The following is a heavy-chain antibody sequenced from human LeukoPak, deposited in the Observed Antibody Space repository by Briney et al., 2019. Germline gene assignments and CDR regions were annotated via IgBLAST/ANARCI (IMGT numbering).Heavy chain of an antibody. D-gene: IGHD6-13*01. CDR2: IIPIFGTA. J-gene: IGHJ4*02. CDR1: GGTLSSYA. V-gene: IGHV1-69*06. Sequence: ASVKVSRKASGGTLSSYAISWVRQAPGQGREWMGGIIPIFGTANYAQKFQGRVTITADKSTSTADMELNSLRSEDTAVYYCARGGSRCYPYFDCWVQGTLVTV. CDR3: ARGGSRCYPYFDC.